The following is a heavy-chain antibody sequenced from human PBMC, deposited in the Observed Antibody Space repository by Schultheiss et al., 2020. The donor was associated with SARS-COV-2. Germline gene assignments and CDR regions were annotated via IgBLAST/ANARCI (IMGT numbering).Heavy chain of an antibody. D-gene: IGHD2-21*02. Sequence: GGSLRLSCAASGFTFSSYWMSWVRQAPGKGLEWVANIKQDGSEKYYVDSVKGRFTISRDNAKNSLYVQMNSLRAEDTAVYYCARAPPYCGGDCYSDWGQGTLVTVSS. CDR2: IKQDGSEK. CDR3: ARAPPYCGGDCYSD. J-gene: IGHJ4*02. CDR1: GFTFSSYW. V-gene: IGHV3-7*01.